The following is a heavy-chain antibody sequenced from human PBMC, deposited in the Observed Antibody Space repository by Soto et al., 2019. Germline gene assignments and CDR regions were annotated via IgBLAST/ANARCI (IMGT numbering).Heavy chain of an antibody. J-gene: IGHJ6*02. CDR1: GFTFSSYS. CDR2: ISSSSSYV. V-gene: IGHV3-21*01. CDR3: AKSKVYDFWSGAGYGMDV. D-gene: IGHD3-3*01. Sequence: VGSLRLSCAASGFTFSSYSMNWVRQAPGKGLEWVSSISSSSSYVYYADSVRGRFTISRDNSKNTLYLQMNSLRAEDTAVYYCAKSKVYDFWSGAGYGMDVWGQGTTVTVSS.